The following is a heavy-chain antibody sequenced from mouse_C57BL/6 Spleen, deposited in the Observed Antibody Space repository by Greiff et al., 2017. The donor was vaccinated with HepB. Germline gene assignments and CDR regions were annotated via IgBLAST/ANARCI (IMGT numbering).Heavy chain of an antibody. Sequence: VQLQQPGAELVMPGASVKLSCKASGYTFTSYWMHWVKQRPGQGLEWIGEIDPSDSYTNYNQKFKGKSTLTVDKSSSTAYMQLSCLTSEDSAVYYCARGFYYGNYDYFDYWGQGTTLTVSS. CDR3: ARGFYYGNYDYFDY. CDR2: IDPSDSYT. V-gene: IGHV1-69*01. J-gene: IGHJ2*01. D-gene: IGHD2-1*01. CDR1: GYTFTSYW.